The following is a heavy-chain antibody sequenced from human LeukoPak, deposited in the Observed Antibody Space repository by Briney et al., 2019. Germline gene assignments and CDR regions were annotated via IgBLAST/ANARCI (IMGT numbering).Heavy chain of an antibody. Sequence: SGTLSLTCAVSGGSISSSNWWSWVRQPPGKGLEWIGEIYHSGSTNYNPSLKSRVTISVDKSKNQFSLKLSYVTAADTAVYYCARFFTGEQLAPGYYFDYWGQGTLVTVSS. D-gene: IGHD6-13*01. CDR3: ARFFTGEQLAPGYYFDY. CDR1: GGSISSSNW. CDR2: IYHSGST. V-gene: IGHV4-4*02. J-gene: IGHJ4*02.